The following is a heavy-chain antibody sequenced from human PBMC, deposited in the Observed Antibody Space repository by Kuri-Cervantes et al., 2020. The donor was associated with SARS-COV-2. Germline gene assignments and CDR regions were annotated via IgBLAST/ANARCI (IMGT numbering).Heavy chain of an antibody. J-gene: IGHJ5*02. CDR3: AREDRGWFDP. CDR2: IYHSGST. CDR1: GCSISSGYY. V-gene: IGHV4-38-2*02. Sequence: SETLSLTCTVSGCSISSGYYWGWIRQPPGKGLEWIGSIYHSGSTYYNPSLKSRVTISVDTSKNQFSLKLSSVAAADTAVYYCAREDRGWFDPWGQGTLVTVSS.